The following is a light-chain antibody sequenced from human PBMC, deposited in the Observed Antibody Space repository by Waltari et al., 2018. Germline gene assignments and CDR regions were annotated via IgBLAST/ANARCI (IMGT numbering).Light chain of an antibody. Sequence: ELVLTQSPGTLSLSPGERANLSCRASQSVSSSYLAWYQQKPGQAPRLLIHGASSRATGIPDRFSGSGSGTDFTLTISRLEPEDFAVYYCQQYGRSPWTFGQGTKVEIK. CDR3: QQYGRSPWT. V-gene: IGKV3-20*01. CDR2: GAS. CDR1: QSVSSSY. J-gene: IGKJ1*01.